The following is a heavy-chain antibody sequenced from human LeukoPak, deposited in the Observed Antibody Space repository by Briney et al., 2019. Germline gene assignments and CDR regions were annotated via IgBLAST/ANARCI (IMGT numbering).Heavy chain of an antibody. Sequence: ASVKVSCKASGYTFTGYYMHWVRQAPGQGLEWMGWINPSSGGTNYAQKFQGRVTMTRDTSISTAYMELSRLRSDDTAVYYCARDGDSSGYYYYWGQGTLVTVSS. J-gene: IGHJ4*02. V-gene: IGHV1-2*02. CDR2: INPSSGGT. CDR1: GYTFTGYY. CDR3: ARDGDSSGYYYY. D-gene: IGHD3-22*01.